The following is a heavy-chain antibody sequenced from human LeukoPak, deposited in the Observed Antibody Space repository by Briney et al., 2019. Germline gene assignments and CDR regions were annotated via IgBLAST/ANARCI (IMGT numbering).Heavy chain of an antibody. D-gene: IGHD2-2*01. CDR1: GYTLTELS. CDR2: INPNSGGT. V-gene: IGHV1-2*02. CDR3: ARAGYCSSTSCLD. Sequence: ASVKVSCKGSGYTLTELSMHWVRQAPGQGLEWMGWINPNSGGTNYAQKFQGRVTMTRDTSISTAYMELSRLRSDDTAVYYCARAGYCSSTSCLDWGQGTLVTVSS. J-gene: IGHJ4*02.